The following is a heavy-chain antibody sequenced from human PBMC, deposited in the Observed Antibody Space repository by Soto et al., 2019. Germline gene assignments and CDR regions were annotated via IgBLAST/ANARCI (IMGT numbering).Heavy chain of an antibody. CDR2: ISWNSGSI. J-gene: IGHJ4*02. Sequence: GGSLRLSCAASGFTFDYYAMHWVRQAPGKGLEWVSGISWNSGSIGYADSVKGRFTISRDNAKNSLYLQMNSLRAEDTALYYCAKDRSSSSWRYFDYWGQGTLVTVSS. CDR1: GFTFDYYA. D-gene: IGHD6-6*01. V-gene: IGHV3-9*01. CDR3: AKDRSSSSWRYFDY.